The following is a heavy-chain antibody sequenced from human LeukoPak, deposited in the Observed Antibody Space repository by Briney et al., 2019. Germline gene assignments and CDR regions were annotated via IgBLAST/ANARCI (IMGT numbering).Heavy chain of an antibody. D-gene: IGHD3-3*01. CDR2: ISSSGNTM. Sequence: GGSLRLSCAASGFXFSRYEINWVRQAPGKGLEWVSYISSSGNTMYYADSVKGRFTISRDNAKSSLYLQMDSLRAEDTAIYYCANFRSGSYFFDSWGQGTLVTVSS. J-gene: IGHJ4*02. CDR3: ANFRSGSYFFDS. V-gene: IGHV3-48*03. CDR1: GFXFSRYE.